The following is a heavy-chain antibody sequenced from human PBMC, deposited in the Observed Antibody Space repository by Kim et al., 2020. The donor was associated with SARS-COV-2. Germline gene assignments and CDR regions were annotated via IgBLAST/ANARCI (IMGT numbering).Heavy chain of an antibody. CDR2: IYTSGST. CDR3: AREGLYGSGSYWRDYYYGMDV. CDR1: GGSISSGSYY. D-gene: IGHD3-10*01. J-gene: IGHJ6*02. Sequence: SETLSLTCTVSGGSISSGSYYWSWIRQPAGKGLEWIGRIYTSGSTNYNPSLKSRVTISVDTSKNQFSLKLSSVTAADTAVYYCAREGLYGSGSYWRDYYYGMDVWGQGTTVTVSS. V-gene: IGHV4-61*02.